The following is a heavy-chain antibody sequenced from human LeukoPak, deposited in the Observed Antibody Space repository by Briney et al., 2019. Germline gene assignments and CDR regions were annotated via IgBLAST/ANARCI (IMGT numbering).Heavy chain of an antibody. J-gene: IGHJ4*02. CDR3: ARWDYDSSGYALYYFDY. CDR2: INTYTGNP. Sequence: ASVKVSCKVSGYTFTSYAMNWVRQAPGQGLEWMGWINTYTGNPTYAQGFTGRFVFSLDTSVSTAYLQISSLKAEDTAVYYCARWDYDSSGYALYYFDYWGQGTLVTVSS. V-gene: IGHV7-4-1*02. D-gene: IGHD3-22*01. CDR1: GYTFTSYA.